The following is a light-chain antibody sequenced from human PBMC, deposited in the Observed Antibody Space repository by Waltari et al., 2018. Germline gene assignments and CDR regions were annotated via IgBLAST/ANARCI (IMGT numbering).Light chain of an antibody. Sequence: DIMLTQSPGTLSLSPGERATLSCRTSQSVASSYLSWYQQKPGQAPRLLIYGVSNRASGIPDRFSGSGSGTDFGLTINRLEPEDFAVYYCLHYGRSKTFGQGTRLEIK. CDR2: GVS. V-gene: IGKV3-20*01. J-gene: IGKJ2*01. CDR1: QSVASSY. CDR3: LHYGRSKT.